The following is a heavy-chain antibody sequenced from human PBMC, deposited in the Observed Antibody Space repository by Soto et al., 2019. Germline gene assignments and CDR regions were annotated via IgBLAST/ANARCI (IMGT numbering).Heavy chain of an antibody. CDR1: GFTFSSYG. V-gene: IGHV3-33*01. D-gene: IGHD5-18*01. CDR2: KWLDGSNN. J-gene: IGHJ4*02. CDR3: ARGLWSFDY. Sequence: QVQLVESGGGVVQPGRSLRLSCAASGFTFSSYGMHWVRQAPGKGLEWVAVKWLDGSNNYYADSVKGRFPISRDNSKNTLYLQMNSLRAEDTAVYYCARGLWSFDYWGQGNLVTVSS.